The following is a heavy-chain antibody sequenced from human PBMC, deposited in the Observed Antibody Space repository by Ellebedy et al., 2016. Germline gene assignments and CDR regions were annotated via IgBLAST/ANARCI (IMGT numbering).Heavy chain of an antibody. J-gene: IGHJ5*02. CDR2: INAGNVNT. CDR3: ATGYSSGWDWFGP. D-gene: IGHD6-19*01. Sequence: ASVKVSCKASGHTSTNYVIHWVRQAPGQSLEWMGWINAGNVNTKYPQKFQGRVSITRYTSASTGYMNLSSLRSEETAVYYCATGYSSGWDWFGPWGQGTLVTVSS. CDR1: GHTSTNYV. V-gene: IGHV1-3*01.